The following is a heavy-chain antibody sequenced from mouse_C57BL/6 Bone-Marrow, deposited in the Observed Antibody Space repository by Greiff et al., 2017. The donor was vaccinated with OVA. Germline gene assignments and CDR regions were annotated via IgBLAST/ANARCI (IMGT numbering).Heavy chain of an antibody. J-gene: IGHJ3*01. CDR2: IYPGSGST. CDR3: ARKHEYDGDSPAY. V-gene: IGHV1-55*01. D-gene: IGHD2-4*01. Sequence: VQLQQPGAELVKPGASVKMSCKASGYTFTSYWITWVKQRPGQGLEWIGDIYPGSGSTNYNEKFKSKATLTVDTSSSTAYMQHSSVKSEESAVYYCARKHEYDGDSPAYWGQGTLVTVSA. CDR1: GYTFTSYW.